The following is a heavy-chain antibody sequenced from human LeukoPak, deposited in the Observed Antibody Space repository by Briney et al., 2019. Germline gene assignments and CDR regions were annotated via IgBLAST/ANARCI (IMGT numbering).Heavy chain of an antibody. CDR2: INQGGSDK. CDR3: TRDRSRAEDD. V-gene: IGHV3-7*01. J-gene: IGHJ4*02. CDR1: RFNLSGHW. D-gene: IGHD1-14*01. Sequence: GGSLRLSCAASRFNLSGHWMSWVRQAPGKGLEWVANINQGGSDKYYVDSVKGRFTISRDNANDLLYLQMNSLRGEDTAVYYCTRDRSRAEDDWGQGTLVTVSS.